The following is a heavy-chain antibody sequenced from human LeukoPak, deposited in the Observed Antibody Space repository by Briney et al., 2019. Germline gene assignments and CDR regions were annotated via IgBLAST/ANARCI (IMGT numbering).Heavy chain of an antibody. CDR1: GFTSSNYA. D-gene: IGHD6-6*01. J-gene: IGHJ4*02. Sequence: GGSLRLSCTASGFTSSNYAMTWVRQAPGKGLEWVSSISSSSSYIYYADSVKGRFTISRDNAKNSLYLQMNSLRAEDTAVYYCARDSIAARIDYWGQGTLVTVSS. V-gene: IGHV3-21*01. CDR2: ISSSSSYI. CDR3: ARDSIAARIDY.